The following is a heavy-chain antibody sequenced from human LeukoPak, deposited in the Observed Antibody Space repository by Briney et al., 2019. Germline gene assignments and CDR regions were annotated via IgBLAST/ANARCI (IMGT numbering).Heavy chain of an antibody. CDR3: AKDPSDYGDSLGYFDY. CDR2: IYSGGST. V-gene: IGHV3-53*05. D-gene: IGHD4-17*01. J-gene: IGHJ4*02. Sequence: PGGSLRLSCAASGFTVSSNYMSWVRQAPGKGLEWVSVIYSGGSTYYADSVKGRFTISRDNSKNTLYLQMNSLRAEDTAVYYCAKDPSDYGDSLGYFDYWGQGTLVTVSS. CDR1: GFTVSSNY.